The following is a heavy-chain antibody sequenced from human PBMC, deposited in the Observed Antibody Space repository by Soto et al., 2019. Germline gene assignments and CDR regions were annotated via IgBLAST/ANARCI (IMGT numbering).Heavy chain of an antibody. CDR1: GFTFSSYA. V-gene: IGHV3-30-3*01. Sequence: GGSLRLSCAASGFTFSSYAMHWVRQAPCKGLEWVAVISYDGSNKYYADSVKGRFTISRDNSKNTLYLQMNSLRAEDTAVYYCATAYVVVVAATMGAFDIWGQGTMVTVSS. CDR2: ISYDGSNK. D-gene: IGHD2-15*01. CDR3: ATAYVVVVAATMGAFDI. J-gene: IGHJ3*02.